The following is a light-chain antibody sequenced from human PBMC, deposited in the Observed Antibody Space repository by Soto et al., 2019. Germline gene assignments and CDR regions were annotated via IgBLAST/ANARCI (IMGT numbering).Light chain of an antibody. V-gene: IGLV2-11*01. CDR2: DVT. CDR3: CSYAGSYTLVV. Sequence: SALTQPRSVSGSPGQSVTISCTGTSSDVGGYSYVSWYQQHPGKAPKLMIYDVTKRPSGVPDRFSGSKSGNTASLTISGLQTEDEADYYCCSYAGSYTLVVFGGGTQLTVL. CDR1: SSDVGGYSY. J-gene: IGLJ2*01.